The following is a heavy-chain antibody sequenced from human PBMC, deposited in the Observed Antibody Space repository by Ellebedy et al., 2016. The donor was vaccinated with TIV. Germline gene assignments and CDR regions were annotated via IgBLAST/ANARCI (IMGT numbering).Heavy chain of an antibody. J-gene: IGHJ4*02. CDR2: IKQDGSEK. CDR3: ARGVSMYSANVWFDFDY. Sequence: GESLKISCAASGFTFSSYWMSSVRQAPGKGLEWVANIKQDGSEKFYVDSVKGRFTISRDNAKNALYLQMNSLRADDTAVYYCARGVSMYSANVWFDFDYWGPGTLVTVSS. D-gene: IGHD3-10*01. V-gene: IGHV3-7*04. CDR1: GFTFSSYW.